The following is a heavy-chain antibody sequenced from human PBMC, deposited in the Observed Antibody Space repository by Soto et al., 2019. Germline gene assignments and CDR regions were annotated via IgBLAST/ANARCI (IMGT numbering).Heavy chain of an antibody. J-gene: IGHJ4*02. Sequence: GASVKVSCKASGCTFTGYYLPWVRQAPGQGLEWMGWINPNTGVTSFAQNFQGRVTMTRDTYIRTPYMELSWLRSDDTAIYYCARKLIAASGTFDYWGQGTLVTVSS. CDR3: ARKLIAASGTFDY. CDR1: GCTFTGYY. V-gene: IGHV1-2*02. D-gene: IGHD6-13*01. CDR2: INPNTGVT.